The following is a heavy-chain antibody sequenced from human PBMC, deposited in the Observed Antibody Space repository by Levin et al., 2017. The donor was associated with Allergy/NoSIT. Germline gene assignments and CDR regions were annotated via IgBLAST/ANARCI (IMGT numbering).Heavy chain of an antibody. J-gene: IGHJ6*02. D-gene: IGHD4-11*01. CDR2: ISSSGSTI. V-gene: IGHV3-48*03. CDR1: GFTFSSYE. Sequence: GGSLRLSCAASGFTFSSYEMNWVRQAPGKGLEWVSYISSSGSTIYYADSVKGRFTISRDNAKNSLYLQMNSLRAEDTAVYYCARDTDSNYLLVDVWGQGTTVTVSS. CDR3: ARDTDSNYLLVDV.